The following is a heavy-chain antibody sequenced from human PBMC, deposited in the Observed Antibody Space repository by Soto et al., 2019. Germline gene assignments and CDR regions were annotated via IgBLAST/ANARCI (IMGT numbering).Heavy chain of an antibody. V-gene: IGHV4-30-4*01. CDR3: ASRYLY. Sequence: VSGDSISNGDYYWSWIRQPPGRGLEWIGYIDSSGSTYYNPSLKSRLTMSVDMSKNQFSLRLTSVTAADTAVYYCASRYLYWGQGLLVTVSS. CDR1: GDSISNGDYY. J-gene: IGHJ4*02. CDR2: IDSSGST. D-gene: IGHD3-16*02.